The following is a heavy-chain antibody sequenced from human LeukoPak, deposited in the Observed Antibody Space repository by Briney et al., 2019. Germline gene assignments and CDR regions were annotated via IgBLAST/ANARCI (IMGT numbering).Heavy chain of an antibody. D-gene: IGHD3-3*01. V-gene: IGHV3-53*01. J-gene: IGHJ5*02. Sequence: SGGSLRLSCAASGFTVSSNYMSWVRQAPGKGLEWVSVIYSGGSTYYADSVKGRFTISRDNSKNTLYLQMNSLRAEDTAVYYCAKDHSYDFWSGYYRAWGQGTLVTVSS. CDR1: GFTVSSNY. CDR3: AKDHSYDFWSGYYRA. CDR2: IYSGGST.